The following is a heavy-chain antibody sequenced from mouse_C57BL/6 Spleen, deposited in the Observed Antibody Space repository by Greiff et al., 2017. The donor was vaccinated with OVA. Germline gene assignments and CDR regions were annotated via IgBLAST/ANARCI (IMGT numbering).Heavy chain of an antibody. CDR3: TMVTTALNYLDY. V-gene: IGHV14-4*01. D-gene: IGHD2-2*01. CDR1: GFNFNDYY. J-gene: IGHJ2*01. Sequence: VQLKQSGAELVRPGASVKLSCTASGFNFNDYYMHWVKQRPEQGLEWIGWIDPETGDTEYASKFQGKATITADTSSNTAYLQLSSLTSEDTAVYYCTMVTTALNYLDYWGQGTTLTVSS. CDR2: IDPETGDT.